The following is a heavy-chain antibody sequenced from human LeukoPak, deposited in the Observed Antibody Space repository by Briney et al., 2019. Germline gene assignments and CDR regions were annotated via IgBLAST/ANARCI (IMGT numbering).Heavy chain of an antibody. D-gene: IGHD3-9*01. CDR3: SRDGPRDYDILTALDY. CDR2: ISYGGDNK. V-gene: IGHV3-30*04. J-gene: IGHJ4*02. CDR1: GFNFQIYA. Sequence: GTSLRLSCAASGFNFQIYAMHWVRQAPGKGLEWVVIISYGGDNKYYADSVKGRFTISRDNSKSMLYLQMNGLRPEDTAVYYCSRDGPRDYDILTALDYWGQGTVVSVSS.